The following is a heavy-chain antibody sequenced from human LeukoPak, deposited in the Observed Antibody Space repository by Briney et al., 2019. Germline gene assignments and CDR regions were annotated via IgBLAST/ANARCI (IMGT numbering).Heavy chain of an antibody. CDR2: IITIFGRA. Sequence: SVKVSCTASGATFSSYAISWVRQAPGQGLEWMGGIITIFGRANYAQKFQGRVTITAAESTSTAYMELSSLRSEDTAVYYCARDAPGYCSSTSCYGGFDYWGQGTLVTVSS. D-gene: IGHD2-2*01. J-gene: IGHJ4*02. CDR3: ARDAPGYCSSTSCYGGFDY. CDR1: GATFSSYA. V-gene: IGHV1-69*01.